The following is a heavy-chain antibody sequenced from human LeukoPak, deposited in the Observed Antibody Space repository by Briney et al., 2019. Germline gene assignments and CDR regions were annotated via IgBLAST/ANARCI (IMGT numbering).Heavy chain of an antibody. V-gene: IGHV1-18*01. CDR3: ARDFATWYFDY. D-gene: IGHD2-15*01. Sequence: ASVKVSCKASGYSFSSYHVSWVSQAPGQGLEWMGWINTYDGNTNYAQNFQGRVAMTTDTSTSTAYMELRSLRSDDTAVYHCARDFATWYFDYWGLGTLVTVSS. CDR2: INTYDGNT. J-gene: IGHJ4*02. CDR1: GYSFSSYH.